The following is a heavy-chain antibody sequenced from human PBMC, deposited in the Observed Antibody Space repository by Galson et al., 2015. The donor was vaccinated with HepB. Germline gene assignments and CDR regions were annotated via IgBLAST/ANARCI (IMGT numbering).Heavy chain of an antibody. J-gene: IGHJ4*02. CDR3: ANEYDSSGYYSLEGGY. CDR2: ISGSGGST. D-gene: IGHD3-22*01. CDR1: GFTFSSYA. V-gene: IGHV3-23*01. Sequence: SLRLSCAASGFTFSSYAMSWVRQAPGKGLEWVSAISGSGGSTYYADSVKGRFTISRDNSKNTLYLQMNSLRAEDTAVYYCANEYDSSGYYSLEGGYWGQGTLVTVSS.